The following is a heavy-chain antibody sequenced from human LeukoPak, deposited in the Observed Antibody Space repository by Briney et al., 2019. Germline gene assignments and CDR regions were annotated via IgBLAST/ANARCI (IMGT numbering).Heavy chain of an antibody. CDR2: INPNSGGT. CDR3: ARDPLRPLSTIFGVVSLDY. Sequence: GASVKVSCKASGYTFTGYYMHWVRQAPGQGLEWMGWINPNSGGTNYAQKFQGRVTMTRDTSISTAYMELSRLRSDDTAVYYCARDPLRPLSTIFGVVSLDYWGQGTLVTVSS. J-gene: IGHJ4*02. V-gene: IGHV1-2*02. D-gene: IGHD3-3*01. CDR1: GYTFTGYY.